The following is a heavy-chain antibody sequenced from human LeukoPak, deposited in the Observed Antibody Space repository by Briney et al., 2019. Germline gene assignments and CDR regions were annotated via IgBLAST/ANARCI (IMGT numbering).Heavy chain of an antibody. CDR1: GFMFSRLG. Sequence: GRSLRLSCAASGFMFSRLGMLWVRQAPGEGLEWVAMIWHDGSVEEYADSVKGRFTISRDNSQNTLYLQMNSLRDDDTAVYYCAKEGDQFRGYLDAWGKGTTVTVSS. V-gene: IGHV3-33*06. D-gene: IGHD3-16*01. CDR2: IWHDGSVE. CDR3: AKEGDQFRGYLDA. J-gene: IGHJ6*03.